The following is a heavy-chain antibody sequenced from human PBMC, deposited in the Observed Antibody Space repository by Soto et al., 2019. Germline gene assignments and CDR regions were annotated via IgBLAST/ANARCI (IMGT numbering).Heavy chain of an antibody. Sequence: WESLKISCKGSGYSCAGYWITWVRQKPGKGLEWMGRIDPSDSQTYYSPSFRGHVTISVTKSITTVFLQWSSLRASDTAMYYCARQIYDSDTGPNFQYYFDSWGQGTPVTVSS. CDR1: GYSCAGYW. D-gene: IGHD3-22*01. V-gene: IGHV5-10-1*01. CDR2: IDPSDSQT. J-gene: IGHJ4*02. CDR3: ARQIYDSDTGPNFQYYFDS.